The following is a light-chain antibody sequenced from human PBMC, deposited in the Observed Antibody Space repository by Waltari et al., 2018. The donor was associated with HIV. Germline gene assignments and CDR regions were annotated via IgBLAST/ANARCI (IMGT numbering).Light chain of an antibody. CDR2: GAS. CDR3: QQYDSSVPGYT. CDR1: QNGNSNF. V-gene: IGKV3-20*01. J-gene: IGKJ2*01. Sequence: EIVLTQSPGTLSLSPGERATLSCRASQNGNSNFLDWYQQKPGQAPRLLVYGASNRDTGIPDRFTGSGSGTDFTLTISRLEPEDFAVYYCQQYDSSVPGYTFGQGTKLEIK.